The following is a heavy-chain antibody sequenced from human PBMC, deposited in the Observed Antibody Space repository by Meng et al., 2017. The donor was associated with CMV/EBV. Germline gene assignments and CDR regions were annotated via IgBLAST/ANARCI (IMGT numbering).Heavy chain of an antibody. V-gene: IGHV4-34*01. CDR2: LNHSGST. Sequence: GHSWRWIRQPPGEELRWIRELNHSGSTNCNPSLKSRVTISVDTSKDQFSLKLSSVTAADTAVYYCARGGGYCSSASCYQRRYWYFDLWGRGTLVTVSS. CDR1: GHS. CDR3: ARGGGYCSSASCYQRRYWYFDL. D-gene: IGHD2-2*01. J-gene: IGHJ2*01.